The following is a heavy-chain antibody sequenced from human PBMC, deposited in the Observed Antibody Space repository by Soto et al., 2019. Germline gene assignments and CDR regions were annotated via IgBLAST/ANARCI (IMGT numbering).Heavy chain of an antibody. V-gene: IGHV3-74*01. CDR2: INSDGGTT. CDR3: ARGGTGVLAAPGH. D-gene: IGHD6-13*01. J-gene: IGHJ4*02. CDR1: GFNFSSYW. Sequence: VQLVESGGGLVQPGGSLRLSCAASGFNFSSYWMHWVRQAPGKGLVWVSHINSDGGTTTYADSVKGRFTISRDNAKNTLYLQMNTLRAADTAVYYCARGGTGVLAAPGHWGPGILVTVSS.